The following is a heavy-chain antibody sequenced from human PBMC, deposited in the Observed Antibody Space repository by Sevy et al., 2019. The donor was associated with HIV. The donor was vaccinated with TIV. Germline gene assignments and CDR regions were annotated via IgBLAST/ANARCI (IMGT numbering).Heavy chain of an antibody. Sequence: GGSLRLSCAASGFTFSNYWMNWVRQAPGKGLEWVSNIKQDGSGKYYGDSVKGRFTISRDNPKNSLFLQMNSLRVEDTAVYYCATGMFSSSSADALDIWGQGTMVTVSS. V-gene: IGHV3-7*01. CDR3: ATGMFSSSSADALDI. CDR1: GFTFSNYW. D-gene: IGHD6-6*01. CDR2: IKQDGSGK. J-gene: IGHJ3*02.